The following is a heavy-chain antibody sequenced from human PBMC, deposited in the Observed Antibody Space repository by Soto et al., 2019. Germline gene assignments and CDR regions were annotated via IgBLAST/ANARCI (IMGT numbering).Heavy chain of an antibody. CDR2: SRNKANSYST. Sequence: EVQLVESGGGLVQPGGSLRLSCAASGFTFSDHYMDWVRQAPGKGLEWVGRSRNKANSYSTEYAASVKGRLTISRDESKTSLYLQMNSLKTEDTAVYYCARFSGSYTRGLDYWGQGTLVTVSS. J-gene: IGHJ4*02. CDR1: GFTFSDHY. CDR3: ARFSGSYTRGLDY. V-gene: IGHV3-72*01. D-gene: IGHD1-26*01.